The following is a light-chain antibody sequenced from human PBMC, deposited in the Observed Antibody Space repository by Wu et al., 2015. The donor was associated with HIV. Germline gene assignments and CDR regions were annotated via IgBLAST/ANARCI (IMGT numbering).Light chain of an antibody. CDR2: GAS. CDR3: QQRSKWPPT. V-gene: IGKV3-15*01. Sequence: EIVMTQSPATLSVSPGERATLSCRASQSVSSNLAWYQQKPGQAPRLLIYGASTRATGIPARFSGSGSGTEFTLTISSMQSEDFAVYYCQQRSKWPPTFGGGTKVEIK. J-gene: IGKJ4*01. CDR1: QSVSSN.